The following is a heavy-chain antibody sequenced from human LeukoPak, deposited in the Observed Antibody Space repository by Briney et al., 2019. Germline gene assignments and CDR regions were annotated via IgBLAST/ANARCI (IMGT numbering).Heavy chain of an antibody. J-gene: IGHJ4*02. CDR1: GFTVSSNY. Sequence: QPGRSLRLSCAASGFTVSSNYMSWVCQAPGKGLEWVSVIYSGDTTHYADSVKGRFTISRGNSRNTLYLQMNSLRAEDTAVYYCAGLGRWYFAHWGQGTLVTVSS. CDR3: AGLGRWYFAH. D-gene: IGHD2-15*01. V-gene: IGHV3-53*01. CDR2: IYSGDTT.